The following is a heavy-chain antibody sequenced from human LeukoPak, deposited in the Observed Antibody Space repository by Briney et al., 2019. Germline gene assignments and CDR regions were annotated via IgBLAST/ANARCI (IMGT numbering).Heavy chain of an antibody. Sequence: SQTLSLTCTVSDGSISSGNYYWSWIRQPAGKGLEWIGRIYTSGSTNYNPSLRSRVTISVDTSKNQFSLSLSSVTAADTAIYYCARGVDYLDYWGQGTLVTVSS. V-gene: IGHV4-61*02. D-gene: IGHD5/OR15-5a*01. CDR1: DGSISSGNYY. CDR2: IYTSGST. J-gene: IGHJ4*02. CDR3: ARGVDYLDY.